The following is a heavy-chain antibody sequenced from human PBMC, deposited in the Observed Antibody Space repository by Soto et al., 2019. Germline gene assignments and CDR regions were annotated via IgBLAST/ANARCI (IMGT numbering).Heavy chain of an antibody. CDR2: IIPILGIA. Sequence: EASVKVSCKASGGTFSSYTISWVRQAPGQGLEWMGRIIPILGIANYAQKFQGRVTITADKSTSTAYMELSSLRSEDTAVYYCASPPLGAMNYYYYYMDVWGKGTTVTVSS. CDR3: ASPPLGAMNYYYYYMDV. J-gene: IGHJ6*03. D-gene: IGHD2-2*01. V-gene: IGHV1-69*02. CDR1: GGTFSSYT.